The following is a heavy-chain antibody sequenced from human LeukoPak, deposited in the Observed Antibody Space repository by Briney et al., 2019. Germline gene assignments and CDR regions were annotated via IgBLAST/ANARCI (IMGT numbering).Heavy chain of an antibody. CDR2: IKQDGSEK. V-gene: IGHV3-7*01. J-gene: IGHJ3*02. Sequence: PGGSLRLSCAASGFTFSSYWMSWVRQAPGKGLEWVANIKQDGSEKYYVDSVKGRFTISRDNAKNSLYLQMNSLRAEDTAVYYCARGPAAETRYAFDIWGQGTMVTVSS. CDR3: ARGPAAETRYAFDI. D-gene: IGHD2-2*01. CDR1: GFTFSSYW.